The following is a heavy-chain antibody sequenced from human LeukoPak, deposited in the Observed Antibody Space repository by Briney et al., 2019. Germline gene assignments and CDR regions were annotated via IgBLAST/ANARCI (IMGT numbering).Heavy chain of an antibody. J-gene: IGHJ4*02. CDR1: GGSISSSSYY. D-gene: IGHD1-26*01. V-gene: IGHV4-39*07. CDR3: ARSPGWELQTGDY. Sequence: PSETLSLTCTVSGGSISSSSYYWGWIRQPPGKGLEWIGNIYHSGSTNYNPSLKSRVTISVDKSKNQFSLKLSSVTAADTAVYYCARSPGWELQTGDYWGQGTLVTVSS. CDR2: IYHSGST.